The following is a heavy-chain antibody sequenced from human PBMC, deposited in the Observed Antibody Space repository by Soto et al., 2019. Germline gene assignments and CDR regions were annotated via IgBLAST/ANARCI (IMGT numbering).Heavy chain of an antibody. CDR2: IIPIFGTA. V-gene: IGHV1-69*13. Sequence: ASVKVSCKASGGTFSSYAISWVRQAPGQGLEWMGGIIPIFGTANYAQKFQGRVTITADESTSTAYMELSSLRSEDTAVYYCARRYCSGGSCYSGLWFDPWGQGTLVTVSS. D-gene: IGHD2-15*01. J-gene: IGHJ5*02. CDR3: ARRYCSGGSCYSGLWFDP. CDR1: GGTFSSYA.